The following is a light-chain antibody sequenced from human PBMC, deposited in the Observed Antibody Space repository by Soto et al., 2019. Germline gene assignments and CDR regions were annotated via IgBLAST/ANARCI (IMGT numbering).Light chain of an antibody. Sequence: SRSPSSQAPSVGDRLTITLRASQDISNDLAWYQQKPGQAPHLLIFAAFNLESGVPARFSGGGSGTHFTLTISSLQPDDFATYYCLQYYNFSWTFGQGTKVDI. CDR2: AAF. CDR1: QDISND. CDR3: LQYYNFSWT. V-gene: IGKV1-6*01. J-gene: IGKJ1*01.